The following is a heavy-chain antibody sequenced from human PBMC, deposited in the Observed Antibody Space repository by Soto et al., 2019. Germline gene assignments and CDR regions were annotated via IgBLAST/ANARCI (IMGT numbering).Heavy chain of an antibody. CDR1: GYTFTSYG. Sequence: ASVKVSCKASGYTFTSYGISWVRQAPGQGLEWMGWMNPNSGNTGYAQKFQGRVTMTRNTSISTAYMELSSLRSEDTAVYYCARGRHDSYDFWSGDDAFDIWGQGTMVTVSS. CDR2: MNPNSGNT. V-gene: IGHV1-8*02. CDR3: ARGRHDSYDFWSGDDAFDI. J-gene: IGHJ3*02. D-gene: IGHD3-3*01.